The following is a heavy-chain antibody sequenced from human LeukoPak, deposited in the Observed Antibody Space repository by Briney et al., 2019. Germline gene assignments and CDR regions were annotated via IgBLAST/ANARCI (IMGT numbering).Heavy chain of an antibody. CDR2: IYYSGSA. CDR1: GGSIRSYY. V-gene: IGHV4-59*01. CDR3: ARGGRNDAFDA. Sequence: SETLSLTCSVSGGSIRSYYWSWIRQPPGKGLEWIAYIYYSGSANYYPSLKSRVTIAADTSRNKFSLNLNSVTAADTAVYYCARGGRNDAFDAWGQGTMVTVSS. J-gene: IGHJ3*01.